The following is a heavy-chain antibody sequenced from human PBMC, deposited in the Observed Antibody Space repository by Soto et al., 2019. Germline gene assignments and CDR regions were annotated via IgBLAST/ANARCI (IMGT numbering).Heavy chain of an antibody. CDR2: ISSSGSTI. J-gene: IGHJ6*03. CDR1: GFTFSDYY. D-gene: IGHD6-6*01. V-gene: IGHV3-11*01. CDR3: ARDSRHYSSSSVHYYYYYMDV. Sequence: GGSLRLSCAASGFTFSDYYMSWIRQAPGKGLEWVSYISSSGSTIYYADSVKGRFTISRDNAKNSLYLQMKSLRAEDTAVYYCARDSRHYSSSSVHYYYYYMDVWGKGTTVTVSS.